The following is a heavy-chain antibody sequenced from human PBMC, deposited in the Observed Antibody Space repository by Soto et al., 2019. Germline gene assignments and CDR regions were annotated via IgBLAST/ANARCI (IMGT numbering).Heavy chain of an antibody. J-gene: IGHJ3*01. D-gene: IGHD1-20*01. CDR3: ARSNWNDLVGAFDF. CDR2: IDYSGST. CDR1: GGSISSANSY. Sequence: QVQLQESGPGLVKPSQTLSLTCTVSGGSISSANSYWSWIRQPPGKGLEWIGYIDYSGSTYYNQSLKSRLTISVDTSKNQFSLRLSSVTAADTAVFYCARSNWNDLVGAFDFWGQGTMVTVSS. V-gene: IGHV4-30-4*01.